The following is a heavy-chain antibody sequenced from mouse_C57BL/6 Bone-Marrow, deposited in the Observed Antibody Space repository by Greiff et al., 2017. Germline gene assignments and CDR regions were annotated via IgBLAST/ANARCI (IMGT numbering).Heavy chain of an antibody. D-gene: IGHD1-1*01. V-gene: IGHV1-50*01. CDR1: GYTFTSYW. J-gene: IGHJ2*01. CDR3: EKMATVVATAYFDY. CDR2: IDPSDSYT. Sequence: QVQLQQPGAELVKPGASVKLSCKASGYTFTSYWMQWVKQRPGQGLEWIGEIDPSDSYTNYNQKFKGKATLTVDTSSSTAYMQLSSLTSEDSAVLSWEKMATVVATAYFDYWGQGTTLTVSS.